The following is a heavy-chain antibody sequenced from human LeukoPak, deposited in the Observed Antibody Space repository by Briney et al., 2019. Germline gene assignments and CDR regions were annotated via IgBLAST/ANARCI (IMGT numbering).Heavy chain of an antibody. CDR2: ISSSSSYI. J-gene: IGHJ6*02. CDR3: ARWELLGYYYYYGMDV. CDR1: GFTFSSYS. D-gene: IGHD1-26*01. V-gene: IGHV3-21*01. Sequence: GGSLRLSCAASGFTFSSYSMNWVRQAPGKGLEWASSISSSSSYIYYADSVKGRFTISRDNAKNSLHLQMNSLRAEDTAVYYCARWELLGYYYYYGMDVWGQGTTVTVSS.